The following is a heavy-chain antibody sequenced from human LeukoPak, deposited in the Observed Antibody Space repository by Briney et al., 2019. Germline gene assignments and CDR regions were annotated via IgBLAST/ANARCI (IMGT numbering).Heavy chain of an antibody. CDR1: GYTFTDYY. V-gene: IGHV1-2*02. CDR3: AREGPIVGATHLVDY. CDR2: INPNSGGT. Sequence: ASVKVSCKAYGYTFTDYYMHWVRQAPGQGLQWMGWINPNSGGTNYAQKFQGRVTMTRDTSISTAYMELSRLRSDDTAVYYCAREGPIVGATHLVDYWGQGTLVTVSS. J-gene: IGHJ4*02. D-gene: IGHD1-26*01.